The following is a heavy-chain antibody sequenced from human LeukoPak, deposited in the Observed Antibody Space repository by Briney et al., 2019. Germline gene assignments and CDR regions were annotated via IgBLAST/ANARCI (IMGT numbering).Heavy chain of an antibody. CDR1: GFTFSRYW. J-gene: IGHJ4*02. V-gene: IGHV3-7*01. CDR3: ARDVAGALDF. Sequence: GGSLRLSCAATGFTFSRYWMAWVCQAPGKRLEWVANIRGDAGDKGYADSVKGRFTISRDNGKNSLYLQMNSLTDEDTAVYYCARDVAGALDFWGQGTLLIVSS. D-gene: IGHD6-19*01. CDR2: IRGDAGDK.